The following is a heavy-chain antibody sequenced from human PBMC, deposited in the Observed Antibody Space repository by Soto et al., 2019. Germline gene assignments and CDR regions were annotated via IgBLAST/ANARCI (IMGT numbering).Heavy chain of an antibody. Sequence: QVQLQQWGAGLLKPSETLSLTCAVYGGSFSGYYWSWIRQPPGKGLEWIGEINHSGSTNYNPSLKSRVAIPVDTSKNQFSLKLSSVTAAATAVYYCARGHVLRFLEWYYYYGMDVWGQGTTVTVSS. CDR3: ARGHVLRFLEWYYYYGMDV. D-gene: IGHD3-3*01. CDR1: GGSFSGYY. J-gene: IGHJ6*02. CDR2: INHSGST. V-gene: IGHV4-34*01.